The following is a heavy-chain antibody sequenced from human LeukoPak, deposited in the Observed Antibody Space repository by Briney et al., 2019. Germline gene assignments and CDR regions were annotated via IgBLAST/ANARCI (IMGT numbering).Heavy chain of an antibody. J-gene: IGHJ4*02. V-gene: IGHV4-59*01. CDR2: IYNSGST. CDR3: ARDRELGY. Sequence: SETLTLTCSVSGDSISIYYWSWIRQPPGKGLEWVGYIYNSGSTNYNPSLKSRVTISVDTSKNQFSLKLTSVTAADTAVYYCARDRELGYWGQGTLVTVSS. D-gene: IGHD3-10*01. CDR1: GDSISIYY.